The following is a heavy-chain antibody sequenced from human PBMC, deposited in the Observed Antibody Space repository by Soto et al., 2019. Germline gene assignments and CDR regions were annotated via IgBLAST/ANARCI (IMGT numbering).Heavy chain of an antibody. J-gene: IGHJ2*01. V-gene: IGHV3-49*03. CDR3: TRAGRIAAATSDL. CDR1: GFTFGDYA. D-gene: IGHD6-13*01. CDR2: IRSKAYGGTT. Sequence: EVQLVESGGGLVQPGRSLRLSCTASGFTFGDYAMSWFRQAPGKGLEWVGFIRSKAYGGTTEYAASVKGRFTISRDDSKSIAYLQMNSLKPEDTAVYYCTRAGRIAAATSDLWGRGTLVTVSS.